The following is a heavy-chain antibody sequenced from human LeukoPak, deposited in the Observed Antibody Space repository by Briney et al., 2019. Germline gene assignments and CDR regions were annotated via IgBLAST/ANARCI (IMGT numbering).Heavy chain of an antibody. CDR1: GFTFSSYE. CDR2: ISSSGSTI. V-gene: IGHV3-48*03. D-gene: IGHD3-16*02. J-gene: IGHJ3*02. Sequence: TGGSLRLSCAASGFTFSSYEMNWVRQAPGKGLEWVSYISSSGSTIYYADSVKGRFTISRDNAKNSLYLQMNSLRAEDTAVYYCARSMITFGGVIVSGAFDIWGQGTMVTVSS. CDR3: ARSMITFGGVIVSGAFDI.